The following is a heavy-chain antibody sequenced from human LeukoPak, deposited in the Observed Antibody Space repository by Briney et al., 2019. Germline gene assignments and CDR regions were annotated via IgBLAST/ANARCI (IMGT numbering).Heavy chain of an antibody. CDR2: ISGSDDST. CDR3: ASTYYYYDFWSARGHHDY. Sequence: PGGSLRLSCAASGFTVSSNYMSWVRQAPGKGLEWVSGISGSDDSTYYADSVKGRFTISRDNSKNTVYLQMNSLRAEDTAVYYCASTYYYYDFWSARGHHDYWGQGTLVTVSS. CDR1: GFTVSSNY. J-gene: IGHJ4*02. V-gene: IGHV3-23*01. D-gene: IGHD3-3*01.